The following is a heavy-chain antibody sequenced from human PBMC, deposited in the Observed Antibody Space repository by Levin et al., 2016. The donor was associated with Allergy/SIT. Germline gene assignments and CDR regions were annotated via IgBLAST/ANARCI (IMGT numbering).Heavy chain of an antibody. CDR3: ASIVGSYYVGLDFDY. D-gene: IGHD1-26*01. CDR1: GFTFSSYA. V-gene: IGHV3-30-3*01. CDR2: ISYDGSNK. Sequence: GESLKISCAASGFTFSSYAMHWVRQAPGKGLEWVAVISYDGSNKYYADSVKGRFTISRDNSKNTLYLQMNSLRAEDTAVYYCASIVGSYYVGLDFDYWGQGTLVTVSS. J-gene: IGHJ4*02.